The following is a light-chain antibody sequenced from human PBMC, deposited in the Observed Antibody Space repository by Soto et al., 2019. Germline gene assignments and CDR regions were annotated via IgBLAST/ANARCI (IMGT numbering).Light chain of an antibody. CDR2: AAS. J-gene: IGKJ1*01. CDR1: QSISNH. CDR3: QQANSFPIT. V-gene: IGKV1-39*01. Sequence: DIQMTQSPSSLSASVEDRVIITCRASQSISNHLNWYQQKPGKAPKLLIFAASSLQSGVPPRFSGSGSGTDFTLTISSLQPEDFATYYCQQANSFPITFGQGTKVDIK.